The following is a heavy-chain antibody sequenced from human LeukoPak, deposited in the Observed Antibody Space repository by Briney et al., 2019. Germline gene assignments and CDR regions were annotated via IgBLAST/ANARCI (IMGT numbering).Heavy chain of an antibody. CDR1: GFTFSSYS. CDR3: ARDASGWYSRLDY. D-gene: IGHD6-19*01. Sequence: PGGSLRLSCADSGFTFSSYSMNWVRQAPGKGPEWVSSISSTSSYKYYADSVKGRFTISRDNAKNSLYLQMNSLRVEDTAVYYCARDASGWYSRLDYWGQGALVTVAS. V-gene: IGHV3-21*01. J-gene: IGHJ4*02. CDR2: ISSTSSYK.